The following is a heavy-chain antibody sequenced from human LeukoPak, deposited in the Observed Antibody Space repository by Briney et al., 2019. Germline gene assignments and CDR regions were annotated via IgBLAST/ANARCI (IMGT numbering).Heavy chain of an antibody. Sequence: GRSLRLSCAASGLTFDDYAMHWVRQAPGKGLEWVSGISWNSGSIGYADSVKGRFTISRDNAKNSLYLQMNSLSAEDMALYYCAKGYSSGWYLGPADYWGQGTLVIVSS. CDR3: AKGYSSGWYLGPADY. D-gene: IGHD6-19*01. CDR2: ISWNSGSI. J-gene: IGHJ4*02. CDR1: GLTFDDYA. V-gene: IGHV3-9*03.